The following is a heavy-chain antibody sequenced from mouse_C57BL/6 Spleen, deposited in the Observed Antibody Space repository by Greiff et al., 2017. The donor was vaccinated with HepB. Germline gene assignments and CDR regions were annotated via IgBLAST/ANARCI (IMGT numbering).Heavy chain of an antibody. CDR3: ARETAQATRYFDY. D-gene: IGHD3-2*02. CDR1: GYTFTSYW. CDR2: IDPSDSET. V-gene: IGHV1-52*01. J-gene: IGHJ2*01. Sequence: VQLQQPGAELVRPGSSVKLSCKASGYTFTSYWMHWVKQRPIQGLEWIGNIDPSDSETHYNQKFKDKATLTVDKSSSTAYMQLSSLTSEDSAVYYCARETAQATRYFDYWGKGTTLTVSS.